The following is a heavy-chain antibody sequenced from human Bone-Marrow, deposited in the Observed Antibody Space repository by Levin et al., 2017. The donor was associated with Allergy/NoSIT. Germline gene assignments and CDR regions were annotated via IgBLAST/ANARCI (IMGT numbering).Heavy chain of an antibody. Sequence: ASVKVSCKASGYRFIDFFMFWVRQAPGQGPEWMGWMNPHSGDTNLAQKFQGRVTLTRDTSINTAFMEVSRLRSDDTAVYYCARGTVQRIGFGLQYWGQGTLVTVSS. D-gene: IGHD3-10*01. V-gene: IGHV1-2*02. J-gene: IGHJ4*02. CDR3: ARGTVQRIGFGLQY. CDR2: MNPHSGDT. CDR1: GYRFIDFF.